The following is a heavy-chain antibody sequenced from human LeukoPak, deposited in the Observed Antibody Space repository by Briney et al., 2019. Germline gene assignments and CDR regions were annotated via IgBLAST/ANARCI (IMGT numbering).Heavy chain of an antibody. D-gene: IGHD3-22*01. CDR2: TGSNGVT. CDR1: GFTFRTYA. Sequence: GGSLRLSCTGSGFTFRTYAFSWARQAPGKGLEWVSATGSNGVTYYADSVKGRFTISRDNSKNALYLQMNGLRADDTAVYYCGIRDTSDYYVFWGQGTLVTVSS. CDR3: GIRDTSDYYVF. J-gene: IGHJ4*02. V-gene: IGHV3-23*01.